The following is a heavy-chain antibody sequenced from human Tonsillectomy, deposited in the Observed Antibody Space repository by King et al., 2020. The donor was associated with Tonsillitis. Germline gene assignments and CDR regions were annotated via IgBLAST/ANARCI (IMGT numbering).Heavy chain of an antibody. CDR2: ISYDGSEK. J-gene: IGHJ4*02. CDR3: ARDLMSGDWNDPLGYFDY. D-gene: IGHD1-1*01. V-gene: IGHV3-30*04. Sequence: QLVQSGGGVVQPGRSLRLSCAASGFTFSNYAMHWVRQAPGKGLEWVAIISYDGSEKYYADSVKGRFTISRDNSKNKMYVQMNSLRAEDTAVYYCARDLMSGDWNDPLGYFDYWGQGTLVTVSS. CDR1: GFTFSNYA.